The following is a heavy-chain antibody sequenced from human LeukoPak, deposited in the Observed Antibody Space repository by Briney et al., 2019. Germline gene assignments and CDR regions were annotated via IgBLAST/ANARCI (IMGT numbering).Heavy chain of an antibody. CDR2: IYYSGST. CDR3: ARHEYSSGWYRDLDY. CDR1: GGSISSSSYY. J-gene: IGHJ4*02. V-gene: IGHV4-39*01. D-gene: IGHD6-19*01. Sequence: PSETLSLTCTVSGGSISSSSYYWGWIRQPPGKGLEWIGSIYYSGSTYYNPSLKSRVTISVDTSKNQFSLKLSSVTAADTAVYYCARHEYSSGWYRDLDYWGQGTLVTVSS.